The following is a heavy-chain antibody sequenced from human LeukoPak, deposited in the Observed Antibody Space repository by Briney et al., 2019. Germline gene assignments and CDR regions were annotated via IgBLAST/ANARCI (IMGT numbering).Heavy chain of an antibody. V-gene: IGHV1-18*01. Sequence: ASVKVSCKASGYTFTSYGISWVRQAPGKGLEWMGWISAYNGNTNYAQKLQGRVTMTTDTYTSTADMELRSLRSDDTAVYYCAREVGYCRSTSCWIDYWGQGPLVTVSS. J-gene: IGHJ4*02. CDR3: AREVGYCRSTSCWIDY. CDR2: ISAYNGNT. CDR1: GYTFTSYG. D-gene: IGHD2-2*03.